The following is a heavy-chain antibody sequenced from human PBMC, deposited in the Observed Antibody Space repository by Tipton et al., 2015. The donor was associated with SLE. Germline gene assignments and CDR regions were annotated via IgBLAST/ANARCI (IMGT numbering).Heavy chain of an antibody. D-gene: IGHD7-27*01. CDR3: ARNWGSFDI. V-gene: IGHV4-61*02. CDR1: GYSITRGYY. CDR2: VYTSGSA. J-gene: IGHJ4*02. Sequence: TLSLTCTVSGYSITRGYYWSWIRQPAGKGLEWIGRVYTSGSANYNPSLKSRVTVSVDTSKNQFSLKLNSVTAADTAVYYCARNWGSFDIWGQGTLVTVSS.